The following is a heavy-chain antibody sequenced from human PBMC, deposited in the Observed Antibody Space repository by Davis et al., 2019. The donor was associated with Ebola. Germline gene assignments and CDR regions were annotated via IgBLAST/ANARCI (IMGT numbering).Heavy chain of an antibody. D-gene: IGHD1-26*01. Sequence: LSLTCAVSGFTFSNYAMSWVRRAPGKGLEWVSTLGTSADTYYADSVKGRFTISRDNSKNTLHLQMNSLRVEDTAIYYCAKDTSNIWFDIWGQGTMVTVSS. CDR2: LGTSADT. CDR1: GFTFSNYA. J-gene: IGHJ3*02. CDR3: AKDTSNIWFDI. V-gene: IGHV3-23*01.